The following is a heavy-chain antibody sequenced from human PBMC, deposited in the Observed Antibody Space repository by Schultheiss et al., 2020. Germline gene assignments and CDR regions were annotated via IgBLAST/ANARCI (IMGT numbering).Heavy chain of an antibody. J-gene: IGHJ3*02. CDR3: AKGRGEGWYPRGLAFDI. CDR1: GFTFSSYA. V-gene: IGHV3-30*02. D-gene: IGHD2-15*01. Sequence: GESLMISCAASGFTFSSYAMSWVRQAPGKGLEWVAVIWYDGSNKYYADSVKGRFTISRDNSKNTLYLQMNSLRAEDTAVYYCAKGRGEGWYPRGLAFDIWGQGTMVTVSS. CDR2: IWYDGSNK.